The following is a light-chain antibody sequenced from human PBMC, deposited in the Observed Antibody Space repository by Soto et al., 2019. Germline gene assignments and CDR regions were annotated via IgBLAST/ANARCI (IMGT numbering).Light chain of an antibody. CDR2: GAS. Sequence: EIVLTQSPGTLSLSPGERATLSCRASQSVSSSYLAWYQQKPGQAPRLLIYGASSSATGIPDRFSGSGSGTDFTLTISRLEPEDFAVYYCQQYGSSRPFGQGTKVEIK. CDR1: QSVSSSY. V-gene: IGKV3-20*01. CDR3: QQYGSSRP. J-gene: IGKJ1*01.